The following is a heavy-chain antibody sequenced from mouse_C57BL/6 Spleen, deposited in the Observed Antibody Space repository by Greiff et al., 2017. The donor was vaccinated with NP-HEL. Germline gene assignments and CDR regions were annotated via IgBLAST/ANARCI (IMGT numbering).Heavy chain of an antibody. CDR1: GYSITSGYY. D-gene: IGHD2-3*01. J-gene: IGHJ1*03. V-gene: IGHV3-6*01. Sequence: EVQLQESGPGLVKPSQSLSLTCSVTGYSITSGYYWNWIRQFPGNKLEWMGYISYDGSKNYNPSLKNRISITRDTSKNQFFLKLNSVTTEDTATYYCALYDGYPFVWGTGTTVTVSS. CDR3: ALYDGYPFV. CDR2: ISYDGSK.